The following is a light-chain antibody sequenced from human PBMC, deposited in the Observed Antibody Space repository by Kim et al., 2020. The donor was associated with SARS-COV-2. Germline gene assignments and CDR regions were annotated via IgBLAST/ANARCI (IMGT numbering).Light chain of an antibody. J-gene: IGLJ2*01. CDR1: NLEDKY. CDR2: QDT. V-gene: IGLV3-1*01. Sequence: SYELTQPPSVSVSPGQTASITCSGDNLEDKYVCWYQQKAGQSPVLLIYQDTKWPSGIPERFSGSNSGNTATLTISGTQAMDEADYYCQTWDSSSVIFGGG. CDR3: QTWDSSSVI.